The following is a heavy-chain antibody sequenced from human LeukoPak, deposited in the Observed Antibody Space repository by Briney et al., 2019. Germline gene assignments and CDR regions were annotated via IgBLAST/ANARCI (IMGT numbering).Heavy chain of an antibody. CDR1: DGSFSGYY. CDR2: INHSGST. Sequence: PSETLSLTCAVYDGSFSGYYWSWIRQPPGKGLEWIGEINHSGSTNYNPSLKSRVTISVDTSKNQFSLKLSSVTAADTAVYYCARGRWVAARPFDYWGQGTLVTVSS. V-gene: IGHV4-34*01. J-gene: IGHJ4*02. CDR3: ARGRWVAARPFDY. D-gene: IGHD6-6*01.